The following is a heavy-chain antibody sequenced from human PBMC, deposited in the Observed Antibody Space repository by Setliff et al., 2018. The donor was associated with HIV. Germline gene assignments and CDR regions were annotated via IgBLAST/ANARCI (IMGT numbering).Heavy chain of an antibody. V-gene: IGHV4-34*01. J-gene: IGHJ6*03. CDR2: INHSGST. CDR3: ARGRGYSGYYYYYYYMDV. D-gene: IGHD5-12*01. CDR1: GGSFSGYY. Sequence: SETLSLTCAVYGGSFSGYYWSWIRQPPGKGLEWIGEINHSGSTNYNPSLKSRVTISVDTSKDQFSLKLSSVTAADTAVYYCARGRGYSGYYYYYYYMDVWGKGTTVTVSS.